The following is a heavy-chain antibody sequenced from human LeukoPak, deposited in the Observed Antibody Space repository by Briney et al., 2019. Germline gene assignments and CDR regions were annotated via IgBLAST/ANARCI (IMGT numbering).Heavy chain of an antibody. CDR2: INWNGGST. Sequence: GGSLRLSCAASGFTFDDYGMSWVRQAPGKGLEWLSGINWNGGSTGYADSVKGRFTISRDNAKNSLYLQMNSLRAEDTALYYCARGTLKAAATDFDYWGQGTLVTVSS. V-gene: IGHV3-20*04. CDR1: GFTFDDYG. J-gene: IGHJ4*02. D-gene: IGHD6-13*01. CDR3: ARGTLKAAATDFDY.